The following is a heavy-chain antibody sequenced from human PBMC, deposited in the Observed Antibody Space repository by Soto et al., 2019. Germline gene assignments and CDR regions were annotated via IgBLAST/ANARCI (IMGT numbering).Heavy chain of an antibody. CDR2: MNPNSGNT. V-gene: IGHV1-8*01. J-gene: IGHJ4*02. Sequence: ASVKVSCKASGYTFTSYDINWVRQATGQGLEWMGWMNPNSGNTGYAQKFQGRVTMTRNTSISTAYMELSSLRSEDTAVYYCARRKSYYDILTGYSRLGYFDYWGQGTLVTVSS. D-gene: IGHD3-9*01. CDR3: ARRKSYYDILTGYSRLGYFDY. CDR1: GYTFTSYD.